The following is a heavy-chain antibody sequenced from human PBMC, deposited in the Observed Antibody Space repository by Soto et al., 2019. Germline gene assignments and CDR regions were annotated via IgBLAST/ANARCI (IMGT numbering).Heavy chain of an antibody. D-gene: IGHD2-2*01. V-gene: IGHV1-3*01. Sequence: ASVKVSCKASGYTFTSYAMHWVRQAPGQRLEWMGWINAGNGNTKYSQKFQGRVTITSDTSASTAYMEPSSLRSEDTAVYYCARDIIKRGTTDAFDIWGQGTMVTVSS. CDR3: ARDIIKRGTTDAFDI. J-gene: IGHJ3*02. CDR1: GYTFTSYA. CDR2: INAGNGNT.